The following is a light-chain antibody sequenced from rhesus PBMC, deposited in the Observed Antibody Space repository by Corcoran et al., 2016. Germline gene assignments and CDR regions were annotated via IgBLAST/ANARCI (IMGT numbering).Light chain of an antibody. CDR2: KAS. V-gene: IGKV1-22*01. CDR1: QRISSW. Sequence: DIQMTQSPSSLSASVGDTVTITCRASQRISSWLDWYQQKPGKAPKLLSYKASSLQSGVPSRFSGSGSGTDFTPTISSLQPEDFATYYCLQYSSSPWTFGQGTKVEIK. CDR3: LQYSSSPWT. J-gene: IGKJ1*01.